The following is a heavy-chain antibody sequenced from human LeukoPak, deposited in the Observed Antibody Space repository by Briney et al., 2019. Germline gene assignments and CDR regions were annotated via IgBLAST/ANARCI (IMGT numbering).Heavy chain of an antibody. CDR3: ARRAGDGYNFDY. CDR1: GGSFSGYY. D-gene: IGHD5-24*01. V-gene: IGHV4-34*01. J-gene: IGHJ4*02. CDR2: INHSGST. Sequence: SETLSLTCAVYGGSFSGYYWSWIRQPPGKGLEWIGEINHSGSTNYNPSLKSRVTISVDTSKNQFSLKLSSVTAADTAVYYCARRAGDGYNFDYWGQGTLVTVSS.